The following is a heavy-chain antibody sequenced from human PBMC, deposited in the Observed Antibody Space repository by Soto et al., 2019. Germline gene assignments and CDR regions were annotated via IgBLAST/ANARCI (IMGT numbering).Heavy chain of an antibody. Sequence: AVKVSCRASGGTFSPNAIRWVRQAPGQRLEWMGGIIPIFDTVNFAQKFQGRVTITADESTSTAYMELSSLRSEDTAVYYCAKGCSSTSCYVSVPDGHYYYYYDIDALRQRRTFTVS. D-gene: IGHD2-2*01. CDR2: IIPIFDTV. V-gene: IGHV1-69*13. CDR1: GGTFSPNA. CDR3: AKGCSSTSCYVSVPDGHYYYYYDIDA. J-gene: IGHJ6*02.